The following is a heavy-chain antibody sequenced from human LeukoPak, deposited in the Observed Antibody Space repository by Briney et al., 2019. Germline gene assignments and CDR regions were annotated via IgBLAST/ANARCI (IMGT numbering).Heavy chain of an antibody. D-gene: IGHD2-15*01. CDR3: ARDLLKDIVVVVAAVSFDY. Sequence: GGSLRLSCAASGFTFSSYSMNWVRQAPGKGLEWVSSISSSSSYIYYADSVKGRFTISRDNAKNSLYLQMNSLRAEDTAVYYCARDLLKDIVVVVAAVSFDYWGQGTLVTVSS. CDR1: GFTFSSYS. J-gene: IGHJ4*02. CDR2: ISSSSSYI. V-gene: IGHV3-21*01.